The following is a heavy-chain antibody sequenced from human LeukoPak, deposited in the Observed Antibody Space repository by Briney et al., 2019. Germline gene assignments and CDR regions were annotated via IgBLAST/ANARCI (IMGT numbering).Heavy chain of an antibody. CDR3: ARVGDVDYYDSNGSFDY. J-gene: IGHJ4*02. Sequence: PSETLSLTCTVSGGSISSGAYYWSLLRQHPGKGLEWIGYIYYSGSTYYNPSLKSRVTISVDTSKNQFSLKLSSVTAADTAVYYCARVGDVDYYDSNGSFDYWGQGTLVTVSS. V-gene: IGHV4-31*03. CDR2: IYYSGST. D-gene: IGHD3-22*01. CDR1: GGSISSGAYY.